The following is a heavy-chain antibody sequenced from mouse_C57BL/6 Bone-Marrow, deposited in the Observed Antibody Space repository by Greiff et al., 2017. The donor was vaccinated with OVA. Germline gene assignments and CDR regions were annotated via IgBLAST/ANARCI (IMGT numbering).Heavy chain of an antibody. CDR2: ISSGGSYT. J-gene: IGHJ1*03. D-gene: IGHD2-4*01. Sequence: EVQGVESGGDLVKPGGSLKLSCAASGFTFSSYGMSWVRQTPDKRLEWVATISSGGSYTYYPDSVKGQFTISRDNAKNTLYLQMSSLKSEDTAMYYVARHTDYDGLWYFDVWGKGTTVTVSS. V-gene: IGHV5-6*01. CDR1: GFTFSSYG. CDR3: ARHTDYDGLWYFDV.